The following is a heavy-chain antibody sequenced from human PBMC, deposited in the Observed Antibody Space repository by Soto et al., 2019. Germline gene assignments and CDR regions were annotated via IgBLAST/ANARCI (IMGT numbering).Heavy chain of an antibody. Sequence: PGGSLRLSCAASGFTFSNYAMTWVRQAPGKGLEWVSTISGSAGSTYYADSVKGRFTISRDNSQNTLYLQMNSLRAEDTAVYYCAKDRAPKGFTYYDFWSGYAYGMDVWGQGTTVTVSS. CDR2: ISGSAGST. V-gene: IGHV3-23*01. CDR1: GFTFSNYA. CDR3: AKDRAPKGFTYYDFWSGYAYGMDV. J-gene: IGHJ6*02. D-gene: IGHD3-3*01.